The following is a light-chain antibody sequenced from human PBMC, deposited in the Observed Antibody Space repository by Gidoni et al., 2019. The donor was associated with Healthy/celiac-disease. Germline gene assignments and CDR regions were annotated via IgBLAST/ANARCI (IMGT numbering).Light chain of an antibody. J-gene: IGKJ1*01. V-gene: IGKV3-15*01. CDR1: QSVSSN. CDR2: GAS. Sequence: ILITHSQATLSVSPGERATLSCRASQSVSSNLAWYQQKPGQAPRLLIYGASTRATGIPARFSGSGSGTEFTLTISSLQSEDFAVYYCQQYNNWPPRRTFGQGTKVEIK. CDR3: QQYNNWPPRRT.